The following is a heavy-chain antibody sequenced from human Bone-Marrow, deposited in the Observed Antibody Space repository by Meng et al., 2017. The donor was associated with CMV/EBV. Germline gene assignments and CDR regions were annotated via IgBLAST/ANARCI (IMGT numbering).Heavy chain of an antibody. Sequence: SCKASGFTFSSYWMHWVRQAPGKGLVWVSRINSDGSSTSYADSVKGRFTISRDNAKNTLYLQMNSLRAEDTAVYYCAREDSSSWFYYYYGMDVWGQGTTVTVSS. CDR2: INSDGSST. J-gene: IGHJ6*02. D-gene: IGHD6-13*01. CDR3: AREDSSSWFYYYYGMDV. CDR1: GFTFSSYW. V-gene: IGHV3-74*01.